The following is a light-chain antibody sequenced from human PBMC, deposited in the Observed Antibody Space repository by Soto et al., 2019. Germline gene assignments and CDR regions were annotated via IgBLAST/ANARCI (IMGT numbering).Light chain of an antibody. CDR2: GAS. CDR1: HDIVKY. J-gene: IGKJ4*01. CDR3: QQGYSTPLT. Sequence: DIQMTQSPSSLSASVGDRVTITCRASHDIVKYLNWYQQKPGTAPKLLIYGASGLHSGVPSRFSGSGSGTEFTLIISSLRPEDFATYYCQQGYSTPLTFGGGTKVEI. V-gene: IGKV1-39*01.